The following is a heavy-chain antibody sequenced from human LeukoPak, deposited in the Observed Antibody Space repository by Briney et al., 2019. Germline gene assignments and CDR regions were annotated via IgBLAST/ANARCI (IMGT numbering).Heavy chain of an antibody. CDR1: GFTFSSYW. V-gene: IGHV3-74*01. D-gene: IGHD1-26*01. J-gene: IGHJ4*02. CDR3: ITNGGSSWRGY. CDR2: INSDGSST. Sequence: PGGSLRLSCAASGFTFSSYWMHWVRQAPGKGLVWVSRINSDGSSTSYADSVKGRFTISRDNAKNTLYLQMNSLKTEDTAVYYCITNGGSSWRGYWGQGTLVTVSS.